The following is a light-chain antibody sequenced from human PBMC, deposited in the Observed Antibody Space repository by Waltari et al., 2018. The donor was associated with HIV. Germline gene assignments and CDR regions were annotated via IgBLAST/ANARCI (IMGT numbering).Light chain of an antibody. Sequence: QSVLTQPPSASGTPWQRVTISCSGSSSNIGSNTVHWYQQLPGTAPQLLIYSNNQRPSGVPDRFSGSKSGTSASLAISGLQSEDEADYYCAAWDDSLNGVVFGGGTKLTVL. CDR1: SSNIGSNT. V-gene: IGLV1-44*01. CDR2: SNN. CDR3: AAWDDSLNGVV. J-gene: IGLJ2*01.